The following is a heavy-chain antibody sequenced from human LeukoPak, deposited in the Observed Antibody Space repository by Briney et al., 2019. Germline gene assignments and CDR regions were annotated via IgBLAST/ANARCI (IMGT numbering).Heavy chain of an antibody. J-gene: IGHJ3*02. Sequence: SETLSLTCTVSGGSISSGSYYWSWIRQPAGKGLEWIGRIYTSGSTNYNPSLKSRVTISVDTSKNQFSLKLSSVTAADTAVYYCARDSRKNMAIFGVVTMGADDAFDIWGQGTMVTVSS. CDR1: GGSISSGSYY. D-gene: IGHD3-3*01. CDR2: IYTSGST. CDR3: ARDSRKNMAIFGVVTMGADDAFDI. V-gene: IGHV4-61*02.